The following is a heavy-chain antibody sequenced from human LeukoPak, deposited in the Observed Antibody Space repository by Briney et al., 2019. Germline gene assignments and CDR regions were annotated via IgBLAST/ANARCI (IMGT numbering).Heavy chain of an antibody. CDR2: IYHSGST. V-gene: IGHV4-30-2*01. J-gene: IGHJ4*02. Sequence: PSQTLSLTCTVSGGSISSGGYYWSWIRQPPGKGLEWIGYIYHSGSTNYNPSLKSRVTISVDTSKNQFSLKLSSVTAADTAVYYCARDLDGGYFDYWGQGTLVTVSS. CDR3: ARDLDGGYFDY. CDR1: GGSISSGGYY.